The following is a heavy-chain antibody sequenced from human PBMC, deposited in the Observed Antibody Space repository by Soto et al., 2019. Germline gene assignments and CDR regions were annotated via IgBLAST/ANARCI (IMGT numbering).Heavy chain of an antibody. J-gene: IGHJ4*02. V-gene: IGHV4-59*08. CDR2: VFYSGST. CDR3: ARRFYGGYFDY. D-gene: IGHD3-22*01. Sequence: SETLSLTCTVSGGSIRSYYWSWIRQPPGKGLEWIGYVFYSGSTNYNPSLKSRVTISVDTSRNQFSLKLSSVTAADTAVYYCARRFYGGYFDYWGQGTLVTVSS. CDR1: GGSIRSYY.